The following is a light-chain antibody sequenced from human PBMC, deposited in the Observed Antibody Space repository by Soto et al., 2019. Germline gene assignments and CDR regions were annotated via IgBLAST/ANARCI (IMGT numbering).Light chain of an antibody. CDR1: SGHSNYI. J-gene: IGLJ2*01. V-gene: IGLV4-60*02. CDR2: LEGSGSY. Sequence: QLVLTQSSSASASLGSSVKLTCTLSSGHSNYIIVWHQQQSGKAPRFLMKLEGSGSYNKGSGVHDRFSGSSSGADRYLTISNLKFEDEADYYCETWDSHTRVFGGGTKLTVL. CDR3: ETWDSHTRV.